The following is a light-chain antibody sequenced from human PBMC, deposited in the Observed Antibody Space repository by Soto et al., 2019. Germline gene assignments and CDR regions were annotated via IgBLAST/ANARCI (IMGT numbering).Light chain of an antibody. J-gene: IGKJ5*01. CDR2: DAS. V-gene: IGKV1-5*01. Sequence: RASQSISSWLAWYQQKPGKAPKLLIYDASSMESGVPSRFSGSGSGRELTFAFGIVKPDDFATYYWQQYNSYSSAFGRGTRLEIK. CDR1: QSISSW. CDR3: QQYNSYSSA.